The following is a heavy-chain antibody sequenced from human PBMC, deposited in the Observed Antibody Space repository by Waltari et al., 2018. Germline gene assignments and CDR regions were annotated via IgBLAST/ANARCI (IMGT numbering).Heavy chain of an antibody. CDR1: GYTFTSYG. J-gene: IGHJ6*03. CDR2: IRAYNGNT. D-gene: IGHD3-10*01. CDR3: ARFRHGSGSYDYYYYYYMDV. Sequence: QVQLVQSGAEVKKPGASVKVSCKASGYTFTSYGISWVRQAPGQGLEWMGWIRAYNGNTNDAQKLQGRVTTTTDTSTSTAYMELRSLRSDDTAVYYCARFRHGSGSYDYYYYYYMDVWGKGTTVTVSS. V-gene: IGHV1-18*01.